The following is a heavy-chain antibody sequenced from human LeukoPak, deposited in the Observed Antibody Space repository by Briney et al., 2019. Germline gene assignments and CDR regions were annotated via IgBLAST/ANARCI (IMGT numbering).Heavy chain of an antibody. D-gene: IGHD3-10*01. Sequence: GGSLRLSCAASGFTFDDYGMSWVRQAPGKGLDWVSGINWNGGSTGYADSVKGRFTISRDNANNSLYLQMISLRAEDTALYYCARSLWCGETVGVYWGQGTLVTVSS. CDR2: INWNGGST. CDR3: ARSLWCGETVGVY. CDR1: GFTFDDYG. V-gene: IGHV3-20*04. J-gene: IGHJ4*02.